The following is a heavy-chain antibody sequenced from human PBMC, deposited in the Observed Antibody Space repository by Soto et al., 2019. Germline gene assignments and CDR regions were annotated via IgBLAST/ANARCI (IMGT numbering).Heavy chain of an antibody. CDR3: AKAGAAARPVSYFDY. Sequence: XVSLRLACAASGFTFSSYAMSWVRQAPGKGLEWVSAISGSGGSTYYADSVKGRFTISRDNSKNTLYLQMNSLRAEDTAVYYCAKAGAAARPVSYFDYCGQRTLVTVSS. J-gene: IGHJ4*02. CDR2: ISGSGGST. V-gene: IGHV3-23*01. D-gene: IGHD6-6*01. CDR1: GFTFSSYA.